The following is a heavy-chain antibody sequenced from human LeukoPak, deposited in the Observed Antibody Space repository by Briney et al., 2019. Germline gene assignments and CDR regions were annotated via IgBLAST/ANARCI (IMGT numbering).Heavy chain of an antibody. D-gene: IGHD3-3*01. J-gene: IGHJ1*01. CDR2: IIPIFGTA. V-gene: IGHV1-69*13. CDR1: GGTFSSYA. CDR3: AGDLPRRYLWSGDHEHFQP. Sequence: ASVKVSCKASGGTFSSYAISWVRQAPGQGLEWMGGIIPIFGTANYAQKFQGRVTITADESTSTAYMELRSLRPDDTAVYYCAGDLPRRYLWSGDHEHFQPWGQGTLVTVSS.